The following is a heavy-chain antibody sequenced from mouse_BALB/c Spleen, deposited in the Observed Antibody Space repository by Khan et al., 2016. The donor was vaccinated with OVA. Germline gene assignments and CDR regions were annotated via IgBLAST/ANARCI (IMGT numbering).Heavy chain of an antibody. J-gene: IGHJ4*01. Sequence: EVELVESGGGLVKPGGSLKLSCAASGFAFSSYDMSWVRQTPEKRLEWVAIINNGGTYPNSPDSVKGRFTISRDNARNTLYLQVSSLRSEDTALYYCARHGGFNPYYAMDYWGQGTSVTVAS. CDR1: GFAFSSYD. CDR2: INNGGTYP. D-gene: IGHD1-1*02. V-gene: IGHV5-9*02. CDR3: ARHGGFNPYYAMDY.